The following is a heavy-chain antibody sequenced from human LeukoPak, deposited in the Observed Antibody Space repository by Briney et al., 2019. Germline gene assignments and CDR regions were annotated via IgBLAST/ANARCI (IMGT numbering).Heavy chain of an antibody. CDR1: GGSICTTNW. D-gene: IGHD3-16*01. Sequence: SGTLSLTCAVSGGSICTTNWWSWLRQPPGQGLEWMGEIFHSGLTNYNPSLKSRVTISIDISKSQFSLKLTSVTAADTAVYYFAKQTPGFMIAGHFDYWAQGTLVTVSS. V-gene: IGHV4-4*02. CDR2: IFHSGLT. CDR3: AKQTPGFMIAGHFDY. J-gene: IGHJ4*02.